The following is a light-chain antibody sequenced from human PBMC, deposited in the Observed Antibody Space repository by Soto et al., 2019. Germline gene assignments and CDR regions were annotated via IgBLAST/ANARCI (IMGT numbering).Light chain of an antibody. CDR2: WAS. Sequence: DIVMTQSPDSLAVSLGERATINCKSSQSVLSSSNNKNYLAWYQQKPGQPPKLLIYWASTRESGVPDRFSGSGSGKDFPLTISSLQAEDVAVYYCQQYYSTPLTFGGGTKVEIK. J-gene: IGKJ4*01. V-gene: IGKV4-1*01. CDR1: QSVLSSSNNKNY. CDR3: QQYYSTPLT.